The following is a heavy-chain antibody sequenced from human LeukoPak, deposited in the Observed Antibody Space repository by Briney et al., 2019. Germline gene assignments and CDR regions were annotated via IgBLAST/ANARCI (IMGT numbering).Heavy chain of an antibody. Sequence: GASVKVSCTASGYTFTGYYIHWVRQAPGQGLEWMGWINPNSGGTNYAQKFQDRVTMTRDTSISTAYMELIRLVSDDTAVYYCARDYGDFGDPGFWGQGTLVTVSS. CDR2: INPNSGGT. D-gene: IGHD3-10*01. V-gene: IGHV1-2*02. CDR1: GYTFTGYY. CDR3: ARDYGDFGDPGF. J-gene: IGHJ4*02.